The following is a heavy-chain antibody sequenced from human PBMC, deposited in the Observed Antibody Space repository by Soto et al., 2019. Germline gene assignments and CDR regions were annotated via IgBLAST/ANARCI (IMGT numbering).Heavy chain of an antibody. CDR3: ATGEMERRSFDY. J-gene: IGHJ4*02. D-gene: IGHD1-1*01. Sequence: ASVKVSCKVSGYTLTELSMHWVRQAPGKGLEWMGGFDPEDGETIYAQKFQGRVTMTEDTSTDTAYMELSSLRSEDTAVYYCATGEMERRSFDYWGQGTLVTVSS. CDR2: FDPEDGET. CDR1: GYTLTELS. V-gene: IGHV1-24*01.